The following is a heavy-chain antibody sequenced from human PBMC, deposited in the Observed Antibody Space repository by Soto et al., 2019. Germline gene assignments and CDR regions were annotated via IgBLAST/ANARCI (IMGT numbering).Heavy chain of an antibody. CDR1: GFTFASYA. CDR2: INAVNGNA. CDR3: ARDIPYYDILTGYYLRYYYGMAV. J-gene: IGHJ6*02. Sequence: VCCQASGFTFASYAMHGVRHAPGQRLEWMGWINAVNGNAKYSQKFPVRVTITRDTSASTAYMELSSLRPEDTAVYYCARDIPYYDILTGYYLRYYYGMAVWGQGNTVNV. D-gene: IGHD3-9*01. V-gene: IGHV1-3*01.